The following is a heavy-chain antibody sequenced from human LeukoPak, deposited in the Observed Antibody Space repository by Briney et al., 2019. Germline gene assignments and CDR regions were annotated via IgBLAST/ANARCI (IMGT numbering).Heavy chain of an antibody. CDR3: AKDGAEGYYYYMDV. V-gene: IGHV3-23*01. D-gene: IGHD3-16*01. CDR2: TSGSGGST. J-gene: IGHJ6*03. CDR1: GFTFSSYG. Sequence: GGSLRLSCAASGFTFSSYGMSWVRQAPGKGLEWVSATSGSGGSTYYADSVKGRFTISRDNSKNTLYLQMNSLRAEDTAVYYCAKDGAEGYYYYMDVWGKGTTVTISS.